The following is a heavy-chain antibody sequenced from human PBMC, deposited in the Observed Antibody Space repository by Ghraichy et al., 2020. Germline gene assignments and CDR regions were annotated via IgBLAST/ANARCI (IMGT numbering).Heavy chain of an antibody. D-gene: IGHD3-3*01. CDR1: GFTFSSYA. CDR2: ISGSGGST. V-gene: IGHV3-23*01. CDR3: AKDKAAFGVVIGVDV. J-gene: IGHJ6*02. Sequence: GGSLRLSCAASGFTFSSYAMSWVRQAPGKGLEWVSAISGSGGSTYYADSVKGRFTISRDNSKNTLYLQMNSLRAEDTAVYYCAKDKAAFGVVIGVDVWGQGTTVTVSS.